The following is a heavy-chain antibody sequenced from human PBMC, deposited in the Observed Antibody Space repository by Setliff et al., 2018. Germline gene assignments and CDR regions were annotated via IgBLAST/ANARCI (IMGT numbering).Heavy chain of an antibody. CDR1: GYTFTAYY. V-gene: IGHV1-2*02. Sequence: ASVKVSCKASGYTFTAYYMHWVRQAPGQGPEWMGWINPDSGATNFAQKFQGRVTMTRDTSTTTAYMDLNSLRSDDTATYFCARDRDVSTIFGVVIPAASGLGYWGQRTLVTVSS. CDR2: INPDSGAT. CDR3: ARDRDVSTIFGVVIPAASGLGY. J-gene: IGHJ4*02. D-gene: IGHD3-3*01.